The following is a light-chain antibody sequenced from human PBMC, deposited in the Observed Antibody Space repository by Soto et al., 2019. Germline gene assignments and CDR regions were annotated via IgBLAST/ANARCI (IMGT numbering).Light chain of an antibody. CDR1: QSISSY. CDR3: QQSYSALVP. CDR2: AAS. V-gene: IGKV1-39*01. J-gene: IGKJ2*01. Sequence: DIQMTQSPSSLSASIGDRVTITCRASQSISSYLNWFPQKPWEAAKLLIQAASSLQSGVTSRFSGSGSGTDFALTINSLQADDFAVYYCQQSYSALVPFGQG.